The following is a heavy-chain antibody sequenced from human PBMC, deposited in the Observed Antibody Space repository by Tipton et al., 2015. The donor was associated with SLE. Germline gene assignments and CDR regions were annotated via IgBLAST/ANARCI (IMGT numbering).Heavy chain of an antibody. Sequence: SLRLSCAASGFTFSSYEMNWVRQAPGKGLEWVSYISSSGSTIYYADSVKGRFTISRDNAKNSLYLQMNSLRAEDTAVYYCAREGERSDAFDIWGQGTMVTVSS. V-gene: IGHV3-48*03. CDR2: ISSSGSTI. CDR3: AREGERSDAFDI. CDR1: GFTFSSYE. D-gene: IGHD3-16*01. J-gene: IGHJ3*02.